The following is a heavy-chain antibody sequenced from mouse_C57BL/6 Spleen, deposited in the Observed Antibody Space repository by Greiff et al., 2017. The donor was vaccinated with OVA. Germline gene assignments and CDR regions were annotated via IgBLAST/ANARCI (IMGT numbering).Heavy chain of an antibody. Sequence: VQLQQPGTELVKPGASVKLSCKASGYTFTSYWMHWVKQRPGQGLEWIGNINPSNGGTNYNEKFKSKATLTVDKSSSTAYMQLSSLTSEDSAVYYCARKDYGSSYGDYYAMDYWGQGTSVTVSS. V-gene: IGHV1-53*01. CDR1: GYTFTSYW. J-gene: IGHJ4*01. CDR2: INPSNGGT. D-gene: IGHD1-1*01. CDR3: ARKDYGSSYGDYYAMDY.